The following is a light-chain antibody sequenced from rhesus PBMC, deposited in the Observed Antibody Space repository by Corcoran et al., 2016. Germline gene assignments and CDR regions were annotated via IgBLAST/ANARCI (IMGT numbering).Light chain of an antibody. CDR1: QSLLDSEDGNTY. J-gene: IGKJ4*01. Sequence: DIVMTQTPLSLPVTPGEPASISCRSSQSLLDSEDGNTYLDWFLQTPGPFPQLLIYEVSIPAFGGPDRFSGSGADTPFTLKISRVEAGDVGVYYCMQALEFPLTFGGGTKVEIK. CDR3: MQALEFPLT. V-gene: IGKV2-104*02. CDR2: EVS.